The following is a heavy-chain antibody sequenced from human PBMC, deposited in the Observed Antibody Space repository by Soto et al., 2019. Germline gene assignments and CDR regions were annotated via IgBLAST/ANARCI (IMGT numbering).Heavy chain of an antibody. D-gene: IGHD1-26*01. CDR1: GGTFSSYA. Sequence: VASVKVSCKASGGTFSSYAISWVRQAPGQGLEWMGGIIPIFGTANYAQKFQGRVTVTADESTSTAYMELSSLRSEDTAVYYCAREWELRYFDYWGQGTLVTVSS. J-gene: IGHJ4*02. CDR3: AREWELRYFDY. V-gene: IGHV1-69*13. CDR2: IIPIFGTA.